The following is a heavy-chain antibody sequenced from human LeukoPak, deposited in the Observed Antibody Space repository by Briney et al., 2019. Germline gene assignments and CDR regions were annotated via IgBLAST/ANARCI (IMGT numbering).Heavy chain of an antibody. V-gene: IGHV3-30-3*01. CDR2: ISYDGSNK. Sequence: GGSLRLSCAASGFTFSSYAMHWFRQAPGKGLEWVAVISYDGSNKYYADSVKGRFTISRDNSKNTLYLQMNSLRAEDTAVYYCARAAPGGTYYDFWSGPETPTPPDYWGQGTLVTVSS. D-gene: IGHD3-3*01. CDR1: GFTFSSYA. CDR3: ARAAPGGTYYDFWSGPETPTPPDY. J-gene: IGHJ4*02.